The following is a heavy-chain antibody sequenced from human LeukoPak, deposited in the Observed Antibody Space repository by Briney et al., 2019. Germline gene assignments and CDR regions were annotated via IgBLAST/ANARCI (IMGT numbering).Heavy chain of an antibody. CDR3: AKDQVDADYGDYALDP. J-gene: IGHJ5*02. Sequence: QTGGSLRLSCAASGFTFSSYGMHWVRQAPGKGLEWVAVISYDGSNKYYADSVKGRFTISRDNPKNTLYLQMNSLRAEDTAVYYCAKDQVDADYGDYALDPWGQGTLVTVSS. CDR1: GFTFSSYG. CDR2: ISYDGSNK. D-gene: IGHD4-17*01. V-gene: IGHV3-30*18.